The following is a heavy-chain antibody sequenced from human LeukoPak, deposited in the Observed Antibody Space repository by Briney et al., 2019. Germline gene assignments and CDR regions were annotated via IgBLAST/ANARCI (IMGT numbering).Heavy chain of an antibody. J-gene: IGHJ4*02. Sequence: GGSLRLSCAASGLNFSSRWMNWVRQAPGKGLEWVSSISSSSSYIYYADSVKGRFTISRDNAKNSLYLQMNSLRAEDTAVYYCARDMITFGGHDYWGQGTLVTVSS. CDR2: ISSSSSYI. CDR3: ARDMITFGGHDY. D-gene: IGHD3-16*01. CDR1: GLNFSSRW. V-gene: IGHV3-21*01.